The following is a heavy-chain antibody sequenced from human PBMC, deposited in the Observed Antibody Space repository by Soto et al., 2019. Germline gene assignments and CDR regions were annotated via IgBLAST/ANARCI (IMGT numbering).Heavy chain of an antibody. CDR1: GFTFSSYA. D-gene: IGHD4-17*01. J-gene: IGHJ4*02. Sequence: GSLRLSCSASGFTFSSYAMHWVRQAPGKGLEYVSAISSNGGSTYYADSVKGRFTISRDNSKNTLYLQMSSLRAEDTAVYYCVKGHDYGDYLFDYWGQGTLVTVSS. CDR2: ISSNGGST. CDR3: VKGHDYGDYLFDY. V-gene: IGHV3-64D*06.